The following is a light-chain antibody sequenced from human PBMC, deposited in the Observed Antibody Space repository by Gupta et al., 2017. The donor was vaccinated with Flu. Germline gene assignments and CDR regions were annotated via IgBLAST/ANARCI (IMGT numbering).Light chain of an antibody. V-gene: IGKV2-28*01. CDR1: QNLLHSNGYNY. CDR2: LGS. CDR3: IQALQTAWT. Sequence: DIVMTQSPLSLPVIPGEPASISCRSSQNLLHSNGYNYLDWYVQKPGQSPHVLLYLGSSRASGVPDRFSGSGSGTEFTLTMSRVEAEDVGVYYCIQALQTAWTFGQGTKVEVK. J-gene: IGKJ1*01.